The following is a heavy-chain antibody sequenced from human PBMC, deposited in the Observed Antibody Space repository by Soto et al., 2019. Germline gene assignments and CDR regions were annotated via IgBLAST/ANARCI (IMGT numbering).Heavy chain of an antibody. V-gene: IGHV3-30*18. Sequence: QVQLVESGGGVVQPGRSLRLSCAASGFTFSSYGMHWVRQAPGKGLEWVAVISYDGSNKYYADSVKGRFTISRDNSKNTLYLQMNSLRAEDTAVYYCAKDQPPFWSGYPDYWCQGTLVTVSS. CDR2: ISYDGSNK. CDR1: GFTFSSYG. D-gene: IGHD3-3*01. CDR3: AKDQPPFWSGYPDY. J-gene: IGHJ4*02.